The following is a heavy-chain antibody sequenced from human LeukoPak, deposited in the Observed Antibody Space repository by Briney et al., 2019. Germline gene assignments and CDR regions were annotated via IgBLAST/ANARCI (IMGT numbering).Heavy chain of an antibody. Sequence: GGSLRLSCAASGFTFSSYATHWVRQAPGKGLEWVAVISYDGNSKYYADSVKGRFTISRDNSKNTLYLQMSSLRADDTAVYYCARGTIFGTLGAPFDYWGQGTLVTVSS. CDR3: ARGTIFGTLGAPFDY. J-gene: IGHJ4*02. V-gene: IGHV3-30*15. CDR1: GFTFSSYA. D-gene: IGHD1/OR15-1a*01. CDR2: ISYDGNSK.